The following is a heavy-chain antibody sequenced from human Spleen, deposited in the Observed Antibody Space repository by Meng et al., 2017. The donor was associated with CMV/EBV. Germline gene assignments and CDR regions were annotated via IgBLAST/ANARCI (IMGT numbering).Heavy chain of an antibody. V-gene: IGHV1-69*10. J-gene: IGHJ4*02. Sequence: SVKVSCKASGGTFSSYAISWVRQAPGHGLEWMGGIIPIFGIAKYAQKFQGRVTITADKSTSTAYMELSSLRSEDTAVYYCAREGRRPTPPDIVATSYFDYWGQGTLVTVSS. D-gene: IGHD5-12*01. CDR1: GGTFSSYA. CDR3: AREGRRPTPPDIVATSYFDY. CDR2: IIPIFGIA.